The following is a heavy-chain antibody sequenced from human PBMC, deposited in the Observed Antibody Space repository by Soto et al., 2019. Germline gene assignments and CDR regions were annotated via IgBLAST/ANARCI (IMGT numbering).Heavy chain of an antibody. V-gene: IGHV3-30-3*01. J-gene: IGHJ4*02. CDR2: ISFDGSNE. D-gene: IGHD3-22*01. CDR3: ARDHYSSGPYYFDN. CDR1: GFTFTNYA. Sequence: GGSLRLSCAASGFTFTNYAMEWVRQAPGKGLEWVASISFDGSNEYYADSVKGRFTVSRDNSKNTMYLQMNSLRGDDTALYYCARDHYSSGPYYFDNWGQGTLVTVSS.